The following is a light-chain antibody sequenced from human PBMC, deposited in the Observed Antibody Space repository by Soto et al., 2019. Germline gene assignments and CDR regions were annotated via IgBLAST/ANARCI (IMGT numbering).Light chain of an antibody. CDR2: DAS. V-gene: IGKV3D-15*01. Sequence: EIVMTQSPVTLSVSPGERATLSCRASQTIRSDLAWYQQKPGQAPRLLIYDASTRATGIPARFSGSGSGTDFTLTISSLEPEDVAIYYCQQYGGSPRITFGQGTRLEIK. CDR1: QTIRSD. J-gene: IGKJ5*01. CDR3: QQYGGSPRIT.